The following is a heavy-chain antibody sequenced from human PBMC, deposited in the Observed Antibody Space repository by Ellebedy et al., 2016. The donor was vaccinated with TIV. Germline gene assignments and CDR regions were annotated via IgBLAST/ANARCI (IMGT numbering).Heavy chain of an antibody. CDR2: INHSGST. D-gene: IGHD3-22*01. CDR3: ARTDYYDSSGYSDY. CDR1: GGSISSGGYY. Sequence: GSLRLXXTVSGGSISSGGYYWSWIRQPPGKGLKWIGEINHSGSTNYNPSLKSRVTISVDTSKNQFSLKLSSVTAADTAVYYCARTDYYDSSGYSDYWGQGTLVTVSS. J-gene: IGHJ4*02. V-gene: IGHV4-39*07.